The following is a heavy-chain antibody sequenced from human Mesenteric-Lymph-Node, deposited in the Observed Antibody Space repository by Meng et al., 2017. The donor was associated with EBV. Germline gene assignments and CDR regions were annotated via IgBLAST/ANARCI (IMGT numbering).Heavy chain of an antibody. CDR3: ARIFSGTPSGDDH. Sequence: QAQLQDSGLSLVNPSETLSLTVPRSVGSISSSNWWSWVRQPPGKGLEWIGEIYHSGSTNYNPSLKSRVTISVDVSRNQFSLKLYSVTAADTAVYYCARIFSGTPSGDDHWGQGTLVTVSS. D-gene: IGHD3-10*01. CDR2: IYHSGST. CDR1: VGSISSSNW. J-gene: IGHJ5*02. V-gene: IGHV4-4*02.